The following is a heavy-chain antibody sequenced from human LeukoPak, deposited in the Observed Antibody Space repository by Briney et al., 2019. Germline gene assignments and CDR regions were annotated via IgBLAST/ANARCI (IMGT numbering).Heavy chain of an antibody. D-gene: IGHD5-18*01. CDR2: INPNSGGT. V-gene: IGHV1-2*02. CDR3: ARDGGYSYGYIPFDY. J-gene: IGHJ4*02. CDR1: GYTFTGYY. Sequence: ASVKVSCKASGYTFTGYYMHWVRQAPAQGLEWMGWINPNSGGTNYAQKFQGRVTMTRDTSISTAYMELSRLRSDDTAVYYCARDGGYSYGYIPFDYWGQGTLVTVSS.